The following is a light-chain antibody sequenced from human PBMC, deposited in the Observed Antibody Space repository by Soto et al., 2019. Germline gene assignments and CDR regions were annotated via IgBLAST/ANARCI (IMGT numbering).Light chain of an antibody. CDR3: QQYNSFEVHT. V-gene: IGKV1-39*01. J-gene: IGKJ2*01. CDR1: QSISRY. Sequence: DIQMNQSPSSLSASVGARVPITCRASQSISRYLNWYQQKPGKAPNLLIYVASSLQSEAPSRFSGSGSGTDFTLTISSLQPDDFATYYCQQYNSFEVHTFGQGTKVDIK. CDR2: VAS.